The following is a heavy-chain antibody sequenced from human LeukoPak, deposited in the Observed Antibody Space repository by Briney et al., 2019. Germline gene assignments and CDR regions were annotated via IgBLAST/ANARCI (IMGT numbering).Heavy chain of an antibody. Sequence: ASVKVSCKASGYTFTSYAMHWVRQAPGQRLEWMGWINAGNGNTKYSQKFQGRVTITRDTSASTAYMELSSLRSEGTAVYYCARERMDPTRNWFDPWGQGTLVTVSS. CDR1: GYTFTSYA. V-gene: IGHV1-3*01. CDR2: INAGNGNT. CDR3: ARERMDPTRNWFDP. D-gene: IGHD5-24*01. J-gene: IGHJ5*02.